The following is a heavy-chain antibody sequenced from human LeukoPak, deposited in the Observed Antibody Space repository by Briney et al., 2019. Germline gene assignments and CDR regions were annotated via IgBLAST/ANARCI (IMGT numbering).Heavy chain of an antibody. V-gene: IGHV4-59*08. CDR1: GASISSYY. CDR2: IYYSGST. D-gene: IGHD2-2*01. Sequence: SETLSLTCTVSGASISSYYWSWIRQPPGKRLEWIGYIYYSGSTNYNPSLKGRVTISVDTSKNQFSLKLSSVTAADTAVYYCARLYCSSTSCFDYWGQGTLVTVSS. CDR3: ARLYCSSTSCFDY. J-gene: IGHJ4*02.